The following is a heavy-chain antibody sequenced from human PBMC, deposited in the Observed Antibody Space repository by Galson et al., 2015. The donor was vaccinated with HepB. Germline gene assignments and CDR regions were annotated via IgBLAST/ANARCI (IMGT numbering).Heavy chain of an antibody. CDR1: GFTVSSNY. V-gene: IGHV3-66*01. J-gene: IGHJ5*01. D-gene: IGHD2-21*02. Sequence: SLRLSCAASGFTVSSNYMNWVRQAPGKGLEWVSVIYSGGSTYYADSVKGRFTISRDNSKNTLYLQINSLRPEDTAVYYCASPGQYCSGDCYFYFWGHGTLVIVST. CDR3: ASPGQYCSGDCYFYF. CDR2: IYSGGST.